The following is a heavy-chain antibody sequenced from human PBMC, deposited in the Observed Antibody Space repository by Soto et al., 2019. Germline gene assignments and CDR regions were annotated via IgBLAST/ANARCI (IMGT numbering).Heavy chain of an antibody. J-gene: IGHJ4*02. Sequence: SETLSLTCTVSGGSISRYYWSWIRQPPGKGPEWIGYIYNSGITKYNPSLKSRVTISADPSKNQISLKLNSMTAADTAVYYCARDAGGYCSGGTCYEFDYWGQGTLVTVSS. CDR1: GGSISRYY. CDR3: ARDAGGYCSGGTCYEFDY. CDR2: IYNSGIT. D-gene: IGHD2-15*01. V-gene: IGHV4-59*01.